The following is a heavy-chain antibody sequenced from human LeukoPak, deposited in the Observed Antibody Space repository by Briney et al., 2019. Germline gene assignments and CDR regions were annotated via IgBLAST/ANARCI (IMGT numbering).Heavy chain of an antibody. CDR3: ARILSGYSLWYYYMDV. Sequence: SETLSLTCTVSGGSISSSSYYWGWIREPPGKGLEWIGSIYYSGSTYYNPSLKSRVTISVDTSKNQFSLKLSSVTAADTAVYYCARILSGYSLWYYYMDVWGKGTTVTVSS. CDR1: GGSISSSSYY. V-gene: IGHV4-39*01. CDR2: IYYSGST. D-gene: IGHD3-9*01. J-gene: IGHJ6*03.